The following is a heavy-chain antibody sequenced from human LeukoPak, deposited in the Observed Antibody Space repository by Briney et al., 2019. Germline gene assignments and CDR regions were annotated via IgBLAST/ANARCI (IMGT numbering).Heavy chain of an antibody. D-gene: IGHD3-3*01. CDR2: MNPNSGNT. Sequence: ASVKVSCKASGYTFTSYGINWVRQATGQGLEWVGWMNPNSGNTGYAQKFQGRVTMTRNTSISTAYMELSSLGSEDTAVYYCARGPIEWDAFDIWGQGTMVTVSS. CDR1: GYTFTSYG. J-gene: IGHJ3*02. V-gene: IGHV1-8*02. CDR3: ARGPIEWDAFDI.